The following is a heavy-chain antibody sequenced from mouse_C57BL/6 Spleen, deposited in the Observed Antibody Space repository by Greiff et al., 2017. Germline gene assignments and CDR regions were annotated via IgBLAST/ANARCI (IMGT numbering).Heavy chain of an antibody. J-gene: IGHJ1*03. CDR3: ARDYYGSSYGWYFDV. V-gene: IGHV1-76*01. CDR2: IYPGSGNT. D-gene: IGHD1-1*01. CDR1: GYTFTDYY. Sequence: QVQLKQSGAELVRPGASVKLSCKASGYTFTDYYINWVKQRPGQGLEWIARIYPGSGNTYYNEKFKGKATLTAEKSSSTAYMQLSSLTSEDSAVYFCARDYYGSSYGWYFDVWGTGTTVTVSS.